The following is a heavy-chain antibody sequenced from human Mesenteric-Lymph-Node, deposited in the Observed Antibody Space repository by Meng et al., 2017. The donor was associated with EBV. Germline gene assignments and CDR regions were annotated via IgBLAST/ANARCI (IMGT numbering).Heavy chain of an antibody. CDR1: GGSFSGYY. D-gene: IGHD2-15*01. J-gene: IGHJ4*02. CDR3: AYCSGGNCYSFDY. CDR2: IYHSGST. V-gene: IGHV4-34*01. Sequence: QVQLQQWAAGLLKPSETLSLTCAVYGGSFSGYYWSWIRQPPGKGLEWIGYIYHSGSTYHNPSLESRVTISLDTSKNQFPLKLSSVTAADTAVYYCAYCSGGNCYSFDYWGQGTLVTVSS.